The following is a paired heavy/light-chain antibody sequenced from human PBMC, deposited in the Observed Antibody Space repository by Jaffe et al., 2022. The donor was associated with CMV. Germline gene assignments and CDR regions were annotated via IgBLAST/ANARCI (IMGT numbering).Heavy chain of an antibody. CDR3: AKVNKGYSSGWYYFDY. CDR2: ISWNSGSI. Sequence: EVQLVESGGGLVQPGRSLRLSCAASGFTFDDYAMHWVRQAPGKGLEWVSGISWNSGSIGYADSVKGRFTISRDNAKNSLYLQMNSLRAEDTALYYCAKVNKGYSSGWYYFDYWGQGTLVTVSS. D-gene: IGHD6-19*01. CDR1: GFTFDDYA. J-gene: IGHJ4*02. V-gene: IGHV3-9*01.
Light chain of an antibody. Sequence: QSALTQPASVSGSPGQSITISCTGTSSDVGGYNYVSWYQQHPGKAPKLMIYDVSNRPSGVSNRFSGSKSGNTASLTISGLQAEDEADYYCSSYTSSSTLRVVFGGGTKLTVL. J-gene: IGLJ2*01. V-gene: IGLV2-14*03. CDR3: SSYTSSSTLRVV. CDR2: DVS. CDR1: SSDVGGYNY.